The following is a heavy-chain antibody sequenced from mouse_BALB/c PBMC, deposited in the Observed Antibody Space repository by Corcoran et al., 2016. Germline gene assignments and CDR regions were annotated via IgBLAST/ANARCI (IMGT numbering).Heavy chain of an antibody. V-gene: IGHV14-3*02. J-gene: IGHJ1*01. CDR1: GSNIKDTY. Sequence: EVQLQQSGAELVKPGASVKLSCTASGSNIKDTYMPWVKQRPEKGLEWIGRIDPANGNTKYDPKFQGKATITADTSSNTAYLQLSSLTSEDTAVYYCARRGNCGYFDVWGAGTTVTVSS. D-gene: IGHD2-1*01. CDR3: ARRGNCGYFDV. CDR2: IDPANGNT.